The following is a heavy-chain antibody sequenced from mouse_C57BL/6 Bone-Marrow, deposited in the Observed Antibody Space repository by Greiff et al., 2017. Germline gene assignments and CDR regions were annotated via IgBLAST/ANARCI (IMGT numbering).Heavy chain of an antibody. CDR1: GFSLTSYG. D-gene: IGHD1-1*01. CDR2: IWSDGST. V-gene: IGHV2-6-1*01. Sequence: QVHVKQSGPGLVAPSQSLSITCTVSGFSLTSYGVHWVRQPPGKGLEWLVVIWSDGSTTYNSALKSRLSISKDNSKSQVFLKMNSLQTDDTAMYYCARQITTVVAPYYYAMDYWGQGTSVTVSS. J-gene: IGHJ4*01. CDR3: ARQITTVVAPYYYAMDY.